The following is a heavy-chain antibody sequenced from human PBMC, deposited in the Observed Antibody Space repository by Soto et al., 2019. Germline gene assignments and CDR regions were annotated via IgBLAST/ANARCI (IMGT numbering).Heavy chain of an antibody. CDR1: GGSISSGDYY. CDR3: ARDHCSGGSCYYYYGMDV. V-gene: IGHV4-30-4*01. D-gene: IGHD2-15*01. CDR2: IYYSGST. J-gene: IGHJ6*02. Sequence: SETLSLTCTVSGGSISSGDYYWSWIRQPPGKGLEWIGYIYYSGSTYYNPSLKSRVTISVDTSKNQFSLKLSSVTAADTAVYYCARDHCSGGSCYYYYGMDVWGQGTTVTVSS.